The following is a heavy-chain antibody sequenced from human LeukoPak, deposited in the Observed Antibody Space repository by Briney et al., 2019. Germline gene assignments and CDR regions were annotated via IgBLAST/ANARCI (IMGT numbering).Heavy chain of an antibody. J-gene: IGHJ4*02. CDR3: AKDVGLVGSGSYFFYT. D-gene: IGHD3-10*01. Sequence: GGSLRLSCAASGFAVSSNYMNWVRQAPGNGLEWVSVIYSDGRTYYADSVKGRFTISRDISKNTPFLKMTTLRAEDTAVYNCAKDVGLVGSGSYFFYTWGQGALVTVSS. CDR1: GFAVSSNY. CDR2: IYSDGRT. V-gene: IGHV3-53*01.